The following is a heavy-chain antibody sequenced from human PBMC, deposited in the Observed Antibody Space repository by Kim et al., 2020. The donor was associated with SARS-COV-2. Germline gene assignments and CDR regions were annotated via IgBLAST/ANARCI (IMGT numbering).Heavy chain of an antibody. CDR3: ARASRLERPAGGYGMDV. J-gene: IGHJ6*02. CDR1: GGSISSYY. D-gene: IGHD1-1*01. Sequence: SETLSLTCTVSGGSISSYYWSWIRQPPGKGLEWIGYIYYSGSTNYNPSLKSRVTISVDTSKNQFSLKLSSVTAADTAVYYCARASRLERPAGGYGMDVWGQGTTVTVSS. CDR2: IYYSGST. V-gene: IGHV4-59*01.